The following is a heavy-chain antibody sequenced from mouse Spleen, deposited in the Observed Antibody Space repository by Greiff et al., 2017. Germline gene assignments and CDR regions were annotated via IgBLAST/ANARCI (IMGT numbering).Heavy chain of an antibody. J-gene: IGHJ2*01. V-gene: IGHV1-50*01. CDR3: ARFTTTAYFDY. CDR1: GYTFTSYW. CDR2: IDPSDSYT. D-gene: IGHD1-2*01. Sequence: QVQLQQPGAELVKPGASVKLSCKASGYTFTSYWMQWVKQRPGQGLEWIGEIDPSDSYTNYNQKFKGKATLTVDTSSSTAYMQLSSLTSEDSAVYYCARFTTTAYFDYWGQGTTLTVSS.